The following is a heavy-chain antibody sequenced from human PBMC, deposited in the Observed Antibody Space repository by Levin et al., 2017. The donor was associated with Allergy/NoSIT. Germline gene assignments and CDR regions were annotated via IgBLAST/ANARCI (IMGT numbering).Heavy chain of an antibody. CDR2: ISGSGGRT. D-gene: IGHD6-19*01. CDR3: AKEKQDSSGSNYGMDV. J-gene: IGHJ6*02. CDR1: GFTFSSYA. Sequence: QAGGSLRLSCAASGFTFSSYAMSWVRQAPGKGLEWVSAISGSGGRTYYADSVKGRFTISRDNFKNTLYLQMNSLRAEDTAVYYCAKEKQDSSGSNYGMDVWGQGTTVTVSS. V-gene: IGHV3-23*01.